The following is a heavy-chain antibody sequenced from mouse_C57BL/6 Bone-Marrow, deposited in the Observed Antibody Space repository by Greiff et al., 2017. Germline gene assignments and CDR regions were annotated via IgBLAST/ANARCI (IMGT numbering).Heavy chain of an antibody. J-gene: IGHJ3*01. CDR2: IYPRDGST. V-gene: IGHV1-78*01. CDR1: GYTFTDHT. CDR3: ARTFYYYGNPEAWFAY. Sequence: VQLQQSDAELVKPGASVKISCKVSGYTFTDHTIHWMKQRPEQGLEWIGYIYPRDGSTKYNEKFKGKSTLTADKSSSTAYMQLNSLTSEDSAVYFCARTFYYYGNPEAWFAYWGQGTLVTVSA. D-gene: IGHD2-1*01.